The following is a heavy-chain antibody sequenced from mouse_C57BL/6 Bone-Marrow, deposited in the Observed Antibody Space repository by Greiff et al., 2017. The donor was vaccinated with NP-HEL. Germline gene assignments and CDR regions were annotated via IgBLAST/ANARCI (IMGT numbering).Heavy chain of an antibody. CDR1: GYTFTSYW. J-gene: IGHJ3*01. Sequence: QVQLQQPGAELVKPGASVKLSCKASGYTFTSYWMHWVKQRPGRGLEWIGRIDPNSGGTKYNEKFKSKATLTVDKPSSTAYMQLSSLTSEDSAVYYCATGDSPLIDGRDWFAYWGQGTLVTVSA. CDR3: ATGDSPLIDGRDWFAY. V-gene: IGHV1-72*01. D-gene: IGHD1-1*01. CDR2: IDPNSGGT.